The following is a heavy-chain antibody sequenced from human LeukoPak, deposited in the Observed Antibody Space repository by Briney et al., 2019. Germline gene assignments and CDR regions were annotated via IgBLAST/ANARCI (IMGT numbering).Heavy chain of an antibody. CDR1: VFTFSRYA. Sequence: GGSLRLSCSASVFTFSRYAMHWVRQAPGKGLEYVSAISSNGGSTYYADSVKGRFTISRDNSKNTLYLQMNSLRAEDTAVYYCAKGSGSGYFFDYWGQGTLVTVSS. V-gene: IGHV3-64*04. CDR2: ISSNGGST. CDR3: AKGSGSGYFFDY. D-gene: IGHD3-3*01. J-gene: IGHJ4*02.